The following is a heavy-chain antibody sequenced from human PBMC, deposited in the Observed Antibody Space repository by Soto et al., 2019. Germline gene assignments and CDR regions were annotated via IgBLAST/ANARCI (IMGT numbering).Heavy chain of an antibody. CDR2: IYSGGST. CDR1: GFTVSSNY. CDR3: AREYSSSWYSFFDY. D-gene: IGHD6-13*01. J-gene: IGHJ4*02. Sequence: GGSLRLSCAASGFTVSSNYMSWVRQAPGKGLEWVSVIYSGGSTYYADSVKGRFTISRHNSKNTLYLQMNSLRAEDTAVYYCAREYSSSWYSFFDYWGQGTLVTISS. V-gene: IGHV3-53*01.